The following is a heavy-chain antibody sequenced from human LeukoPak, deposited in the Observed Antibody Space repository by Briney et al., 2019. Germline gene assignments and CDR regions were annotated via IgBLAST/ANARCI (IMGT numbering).Heavy chain of an antibody. CDR1: GFTFDDYG. V-gene: IGHV3-7*01. CDR3: ARLLVYGSGAEAFDY. J-gene: IGHJ4*02. Sequence: GSLRLSCAASGFTFDDYGMSWVRQAPGKGLEWVANINEDGSEKYYLDSVRGRFTISRDNAKNSLYLQMDSLRAEDTAVYYCARLLVYGSGAEAFDYWGQGALVTVSS. CDR2: INEDGSEK. D-gene: IGHD3-10*01.